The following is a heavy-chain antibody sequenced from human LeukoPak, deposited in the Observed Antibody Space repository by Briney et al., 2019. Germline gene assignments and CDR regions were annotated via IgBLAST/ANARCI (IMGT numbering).Heavy chain of an antibody. Sequence: SETLSLTCAVYGGSFSGYYWSWIRQPPGKGLEWIGEINHSGSTNYNLSLKSRVTISVDTSKNQFSLKLSSVTAADTAVYYCARDGFWTVTYNWFDPWGQGTLVTVSS. CDR3: ARDGFWTVTYNWFDP. J-gene: IGHJ5*02. CDR2: INHSGST. CDR1: GGSFSGYY. D-gene: IGHD3-3*01. V-gene: IGHV4-34*01.